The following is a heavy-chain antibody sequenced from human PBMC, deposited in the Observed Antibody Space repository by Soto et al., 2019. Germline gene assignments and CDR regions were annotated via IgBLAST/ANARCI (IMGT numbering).Heavy chain of an antibody. V-gene: IGHV4-31*03. CDR1: GGSISRGGYY. CDR2: IYYSGST. J-gene: IGHJ4*02. CDR3: ASATSI. Sequence: PSETLSLTCTVSGGSISRGGYYWSWIRHHPGKGLEWIGYIYYSGSTYYTPSLKSRVTISVDTSKNQFSLKLSSVTAAATAVYYCASATSIWGQGTLVTVSS.